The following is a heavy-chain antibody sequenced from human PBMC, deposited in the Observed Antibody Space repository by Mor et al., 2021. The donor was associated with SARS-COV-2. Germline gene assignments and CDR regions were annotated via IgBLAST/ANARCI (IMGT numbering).Heavy chain of an antibody. CDR3: AKDHLRPSLDYYGMDV. J-gene: IGHJ6*02. CDR2: ISGSGGST. D-gene: IGHD4-17*01. V-gene: IGHV3-23*01. Sequence: GLEWVSAISGSGGSTYYADSVKGRFTISRDNSKNTLYLQMNSLRAEDTAVYYCAKDHLRPSLDYYGMDVWGQGTTVTVSS.